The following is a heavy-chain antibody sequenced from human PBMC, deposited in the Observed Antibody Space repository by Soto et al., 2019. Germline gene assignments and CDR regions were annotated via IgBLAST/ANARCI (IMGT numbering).Heavy chain of an antibody. J-gene: IGHJ4*02. Sequence: ASVKVSCKVSGYTLTELSMHWARQSPGKGLEWMGGFDPEDGETIYAQKFQGRVTMTEDTSTDTAYMELSSLRSEDTAVYYCATYRVVIKFRPTFDYWGQGTPVTVSS. CDR1: GYTLTELS. V-gene: IGHV1-24*01. CDR3: ATYRVVIKFRPTFDY. D-gene: IGHD3-3*01. CDR2: FDPEDGET.